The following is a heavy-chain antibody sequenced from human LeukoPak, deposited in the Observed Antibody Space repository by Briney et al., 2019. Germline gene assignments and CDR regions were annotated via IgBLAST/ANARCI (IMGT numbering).Heavy chain of an antibody. J-gene: IGHJ4*02. CDR2: IKQDGSLE. V-gene: IGHV3-7*01. CDR1: GFTFENYW. CDR3: ARWTGVIDS. Sequence: PGGSLRLSCVASGFTFENYWMHWVRPAPGKGPEWVANIKQDGSLEHYMDSVKGRFTISRDNAKNSLILQMDSLRAEDTAVYYCARWTGVIDSWGQGTLVTVSS. D-gene: IGHD2-21*01.